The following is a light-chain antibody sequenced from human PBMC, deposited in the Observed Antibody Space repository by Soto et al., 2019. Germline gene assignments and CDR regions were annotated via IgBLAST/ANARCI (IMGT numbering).Light chain of an antibody. J-gene: IGKJ1*01. CDR3: QQYNSYSSGT. CDR1: QNLNSW. Sequence: DIQMTQSPSTLSASVGDRVTITCRASQNLNSWLAWYQQKPGKVPKLLIYTASTLESGVPSRFSGSGSGTEFTLTINSLQPDDFAIYYCQQYNSYSSGTFGQGTMVEVK. V-gene: IGKV1-5*03. CDR2: TAS.